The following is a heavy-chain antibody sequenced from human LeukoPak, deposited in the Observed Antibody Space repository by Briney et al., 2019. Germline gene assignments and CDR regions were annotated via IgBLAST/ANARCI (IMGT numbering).Heavy chain of an antibody. V-gene: IGHV3-21*01. J-gene: IGHJ1*01. D-gene: IGHD1-26*01. CDR3: VRDSGSSYGYYFLH. Sequence: GGSLRLSCAASGFTFNSYSMYWVRQAPGKGLEWVSSISSSSSHMFYADSVKGRFSISRDNANKSLYLQMNSLRAEDTAVYYCVRDSGSSYGYYFLHWGQGTLVTVSS. CDR1: GFTFNSYS. CDR2: ISSSSSHM.